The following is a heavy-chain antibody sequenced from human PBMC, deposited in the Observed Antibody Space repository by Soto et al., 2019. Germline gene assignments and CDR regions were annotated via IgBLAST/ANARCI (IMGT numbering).Heavy chain of an antibody. D-gene: IGHD2-15*01. CDR1: GYSITTGYY. CDR2: ISHSGTT. CDR3: ARSRGSAGWFAP. J-gene: IGHJ5*02. Sequence: PSETLSLTCVVSGYSITTGYYWGWIRQPPGKGLEWIGSISHSGTTFYSSSLKSRVTISKDASKNQFSLKVNSVIAADTAVYYCARSRGSAGWFAPWGPGSPVTVSS. V-gene: IGHV4-38-2*01.